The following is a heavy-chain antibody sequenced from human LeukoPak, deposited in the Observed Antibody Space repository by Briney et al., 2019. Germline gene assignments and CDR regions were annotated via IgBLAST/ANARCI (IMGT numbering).Heavy chain of an antibody. D-gene: IGHD6-19*01. J-gene: IGHJ4*02. V-gene: IGHV4-34*01. Sequence: PSETLSLTCAVYGGSFSGYYWSWIRQPPGKGLEWIGEINHSGSTNYNPSLKSRVTISVDTSKNQFSLKLSSVTAADTAVYYCARLVAVAGPFDYWGQGTLVTVSS. CDR2: INHSGST. CDR3: ARLVAVAGPFDY. CDR1: GGSFSGYY.